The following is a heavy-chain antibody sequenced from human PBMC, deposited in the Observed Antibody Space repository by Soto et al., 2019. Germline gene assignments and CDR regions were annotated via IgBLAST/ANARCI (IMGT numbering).Heavy chain of an antibody. V-gene: IGHV3-7*01. D-gene: IGHD3-10*01. Sequence: GGSLRLSCAASGFTFSSYWMSWVRHAPGKGLEWVANIKQDGSEKYYVDSVKGRFTISRDNAKNSLYLQMNSLRAEDTAVYYCARDERDLWFGVDYYYYYMDVWGKGTTVTVSS. CDR1: GFTFSSYW. CDR3: ARDERDLWFGVDYYYYYMDV. CDR2: IKQDGSEK. J-gene: IGHJ6*03.